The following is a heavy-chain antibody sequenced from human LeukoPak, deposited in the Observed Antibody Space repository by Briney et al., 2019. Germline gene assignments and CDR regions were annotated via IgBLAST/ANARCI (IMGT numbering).Heavy chain of an antibody. D-gene: IGHD1-26*01. CDR2: MNPNSGNT. CDR1: GYTFTSYD. J-gene: IGHJ4*02. Sequence: ASVKVSCKASGYTFTSYDINWVRQATGQGLEWMGWMNPNSGNTGYAQKFQGRVTMTRNTSISTAYMELSSLRSEDTAVYYCARHFKWELLRWTPRFDYWGQGTLVTVSS. V-gene: IGHV1-8*01. CDR3: ARHFKWELLRWTPRFDY.